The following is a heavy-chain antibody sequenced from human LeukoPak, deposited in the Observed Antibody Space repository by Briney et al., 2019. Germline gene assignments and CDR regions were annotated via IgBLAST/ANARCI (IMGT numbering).Heavy chain of an antibody. CDR3: AREGHTYYYDSSGYVDY. J-gene: IGHJ4*02. Sequence: GGSLRLSCAASGFTFSSYEMNWVRQAPGKGLEWVSYISSSGSTIYYADSVEGRFTISRDNAKNSLYLQMNSLRAEDTAVYYRAREGHTYYYDSSGYVDYWGQGTLVTVSS. V-gene: IGHV3-48*03. D-gene: IGHD3-22*01. CDR1: GFTFSSYE. CDR2: ISSSGSTI.